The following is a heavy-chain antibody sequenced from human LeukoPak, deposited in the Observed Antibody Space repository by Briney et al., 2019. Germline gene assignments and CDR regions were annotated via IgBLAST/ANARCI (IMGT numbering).Heavy chain of an antibody. D-gene: IGHD3-10*01. CDR1: GGSISSYY. CDR3: ARNADGSGNLLPFYFDY. J-gene: IGHJ4*02. V-gene: IGHV4-59*12. Sequence: PSETLSLTCTVSGGSISSYYWSWIRQPPGKGLEWIGYIYYSGSTNYNPSLKSRVAISVDTSKNQFSLNLSSVTAADTAVYYCARNADGSGNLLPFYFDYWGPGTLVTVSS. CDR2: IYYSGST.